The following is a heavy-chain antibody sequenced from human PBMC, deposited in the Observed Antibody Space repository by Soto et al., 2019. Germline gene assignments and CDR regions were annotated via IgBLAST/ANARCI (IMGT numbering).Heavy chain of an antibody. Sequence: SETLSLTCTVSGGSISSYYRSWIRQPPGKGLEWIGYIYYSGSTNYNPSLKSRVTISVDTSKNQFSLKLSSVTAADTAVYYCARLYYDFWSGYYLRYFDYWGQGTLVTVSS. CDR1: GGSISSYY. J-gene: IGHJ4*02. D-gene: IGHD3-3*01. CDR3: ARLYYDFWSGYYLRYFDY. V-gene: IGHV4-59*01. CDR2: IYYSGST.